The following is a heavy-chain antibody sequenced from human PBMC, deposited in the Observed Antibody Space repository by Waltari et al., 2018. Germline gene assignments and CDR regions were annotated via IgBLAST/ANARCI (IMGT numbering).Heavy chain of an antibody. J-gene: IGHJ6*02. Sequence: EVQLLESGGGLVQPGGSLRLSCAASGFTFSSYAMSWVRQAPGKGLGWVSAISGSGGSTYYADSVKGRFTISRDNSKNTLYLQMNSLRAEDTAVYYCAKDNSGAYYYGMDVWGQGTTVTVSS. CDR1: GFTFSSYA. CDR3: AKDNSGAYYYGMDV. CDR2: ISGSGGST. V-gene: IGHV3-23*01. D-gene: IGHD7-27*01.